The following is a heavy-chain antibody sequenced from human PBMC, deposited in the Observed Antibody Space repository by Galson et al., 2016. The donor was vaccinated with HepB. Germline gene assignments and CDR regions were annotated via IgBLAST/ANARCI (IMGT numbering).Heavy chain of an antibody. CDR1: GFTFSSYW. V-gene: IGHV3-7*01. J-gene: IGHJ5*02. Sequence: SLRLSCAGSGFTFSSYWVSWVRQTPGKEMEWVANIKQDGSKKEYVDSVKGRFIISRDNAKSSMYLQMNSLTVEDTAVYYCAREATGGFDPWGQGTLVSVSS. CDR2: IKQDGSKK. D-gene: IGHD7-27*01. CDR3: AREATGGFDP.